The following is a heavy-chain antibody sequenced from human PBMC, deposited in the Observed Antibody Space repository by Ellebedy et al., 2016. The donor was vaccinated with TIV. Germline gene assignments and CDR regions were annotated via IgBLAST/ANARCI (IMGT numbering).Heavy chain of an antibody. D-gene: IGHD5-18*01. J-gene: IGHJ6*02. CDR3: TRPGYSYGPPSTVSPGLDV. Sequence: GGSLRLXXKGSGYSFTSYWIGWVRQMPGKGLEWMGIIYPGDSDTRYSPSFQGQVTISADKSISTAYLQWSSLKASDTAMYYCTRPGYSYGPPSTVSPGLDVWGQGTTVTVSS. CDR1: GYSFTSYW. CDR2: IYPGDSDT. V-gene: IGHV5-51*01.